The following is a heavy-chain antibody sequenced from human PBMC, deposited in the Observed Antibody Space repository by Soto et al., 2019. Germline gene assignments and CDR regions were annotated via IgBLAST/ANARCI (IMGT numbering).Heavy chain of an antibody. CDR2: INHSGSP. CDR1: GGSFSGYY. CDR3: ARGLRGRRIQLWPAFFDY. Sequence: KPSETLSLTCAVYGGSFSGYYWSWIRQPPGKGLEWIGEINHSGSPNYNPSLKSRVTISVDTSKSQFSLKLSSVTAADTAVYYCARGLRGRRIQLWPAFFDYWGQGTLVTVSS. V-gene: IGHV4-34*01. D-gene: IGHD5-18*01. J-gene: IGHJ4*02.